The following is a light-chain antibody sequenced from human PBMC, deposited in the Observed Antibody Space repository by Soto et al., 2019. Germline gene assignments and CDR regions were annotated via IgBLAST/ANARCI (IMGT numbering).Light chain of an antibody. V-gene: IGKV3-15*01. CDR3: HQYSAWPRGT. Sequence: EIVMTQSPATLSVSPGERATLSCRASQSISSYLAWYQQKPGQAPRLLIHGASTRATDIPARFSGGGSGTAFNLTISSLQSEDFAVYYCHQYSAWPRGTFGQGTKVEVK. CDR1: QSISSY. CDR2: GAS. J-gene: IGKJ1*01.